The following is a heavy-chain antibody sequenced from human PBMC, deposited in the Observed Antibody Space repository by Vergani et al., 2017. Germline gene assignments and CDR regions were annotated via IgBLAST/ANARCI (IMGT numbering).Heavy chain of an antibody. Sequence: VQLLESGGGVVQPGRSLRLSCAASGFTFSSYGMHWVRQAPGKGLEWVAVIWYDGSNKYYADSVKGRFTISRDNSKNTLYLQMNSLRAEDTAVYYCARGGSYYDSSGYYAHDAFDIWGQGTMVTVSS. D-gene: IGHD3-22*01. V-gene: IGHV3-33*01. CDR3: ARGGSYYDSSGYYAHDAFDI. CDR1: GFTFSSYG. J-gene: IGHJ3*02. CDR2: IWYDGSNK.